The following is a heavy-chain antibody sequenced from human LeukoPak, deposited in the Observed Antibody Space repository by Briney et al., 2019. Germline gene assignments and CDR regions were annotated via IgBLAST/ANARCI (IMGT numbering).Heavy chain of an antibody. J-gene: IGHJ4*02. D-gene: IGHD3-10*01. Sequence: GGSLRLSCAASGFTFSSYAMHWVRQAPGKGLEWVAVISYDGSNKYYADSVKGRFTISRDNSKNTLYLQMNSLRAEDTAVYYCAKEASRGYFDYWGQGTLVTVSS. CDR2: ISYDGSNK. V-gene: IGHV3-30-3*01. CDR3: AKEASRGYFDY. CDR1: GFTFSSYA.